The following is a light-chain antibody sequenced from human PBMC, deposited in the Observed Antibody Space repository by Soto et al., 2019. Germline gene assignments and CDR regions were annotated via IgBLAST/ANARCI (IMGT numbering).Light chain of an antibody. CDR2: DVS. CDR3: SSYTSRSTRVV. J-gene: IGLJ2*01. CDR1: SSDVGGYKY. Sequence: QSVLTQPASVSGSPGQSITISCTGTSSDVGGYKYVSWYQQHPGKAPKLMIYDVSNRPSGVSNRFSGSKSGNTASLTISGLQAEDEADYYCSSYTSRSTRVVFGGGTKVTVL. V-gene: IGLV2-14*01.